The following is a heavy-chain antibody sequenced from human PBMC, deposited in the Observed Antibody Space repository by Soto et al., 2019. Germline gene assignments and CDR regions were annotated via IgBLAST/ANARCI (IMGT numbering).Heavy chain of an antibody. J-gene: IGHJ4*02. V-gene: IGHV3-23*01. Sequence: GGSLRLSCVASGFTFGAFAMTWVRQAPGKGLEWVAVIANSGGNNYNAPAVKGRFTTSRDNSKNTLYLQMNSLRAEDTAVYYCAKPQYSSSSEFDYWGQGTLVTVSS. CDR2: IANSGGNN. D-gene: IGHD6-6*01. CDR1: GFTFGAFA. CDR3: AKPQYSSSSEFDY.